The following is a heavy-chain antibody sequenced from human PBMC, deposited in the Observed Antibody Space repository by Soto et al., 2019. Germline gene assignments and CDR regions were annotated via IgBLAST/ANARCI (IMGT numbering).Heavy chain of an antibody. CDR3: ASGPVGAAFDY. J-gene: IGHJ4*02. D-gene: IGHD1-26*01. V-gene: IGHV4-34*01. Sequence: SETLSLTCAVYGRSFSGYYWSWIRQPPGKGLEWIGEINHSGSTNYNPSLKSRVTISVDTSKNQFSLKLSSVTAADTAVYYCASGPVGAAFDYWGQGTLVTV. CDR2: INHSGST. CDR1: GRSFSGYY.